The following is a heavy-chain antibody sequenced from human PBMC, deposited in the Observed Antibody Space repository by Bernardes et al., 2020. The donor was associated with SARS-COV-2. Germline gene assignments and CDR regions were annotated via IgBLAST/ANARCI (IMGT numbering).Heavy chain of an antibody. CDR2: VFDSGRP. CDR3: AKPLGNLPPDAFDI. V-gene: IGHV4-59*01. Sequence: SETLSLTCVVSDDSFSDYYWSWIRQTPGKGLEFIGNVFDSGRPTYNASFQSRVSMSVDASKNQLSLRLSSVTTADTAIYYCAKPLGNLPPDAFDIWGQGTMVTVSS. J-gene: IGHJ3*02. D-gene: IGHD7-27*01. CDR1: DDSFSDYY.